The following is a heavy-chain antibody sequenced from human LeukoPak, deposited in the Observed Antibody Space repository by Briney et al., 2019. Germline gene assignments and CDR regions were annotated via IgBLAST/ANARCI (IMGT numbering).Heavy chain of an antibody. CDR2: INPSGGTT. V-gene: IGHV1-46*01. CDR3: ARDLAIIVLLGTSPMGWFDP. CDR1: GYTFTEYY. D-gene: IGHD3-3*01. J-gene: IGHJ5*02. Sequence: ASVTVSCKASGYTFTEYYVHRVRQAPGQGVEWMGIINPSGGTTNYAQKFQGRLTMTRDTSTSTVYMELSRLRSEDTAVYYCARDLAIIVLLGTSPMGWFDPWGQGTLVTVSS.